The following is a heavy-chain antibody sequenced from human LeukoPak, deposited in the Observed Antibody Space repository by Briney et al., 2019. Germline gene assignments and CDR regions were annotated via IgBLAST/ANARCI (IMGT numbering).Heavy chain of an antibody. J-gene: IGHJ4*02. Sequence: GASVKVSCKASGGTFSSYAISWVRQAPGQGLEWMGRIIPILGIANYAQKFQGRVTITADKSTSTAYMELSSLRSEDTAVYYCAREGLVYCSGGSCSVDYWGQGTLVTVSS. D-gene: IGHD2-15*01. V-gene: IGHV1-69*04. CDR2: IIPILGIA. CDR3: AREGLVYCSGGSCSVDY. CDR1: GGTFSSYA.